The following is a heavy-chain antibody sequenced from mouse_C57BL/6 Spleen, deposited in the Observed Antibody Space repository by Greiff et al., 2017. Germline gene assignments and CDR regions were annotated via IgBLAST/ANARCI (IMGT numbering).Heavy chain of an antibody. V-gene: IGHV7-3*01. CDR2: IRNKANGYTT. CDR1: GFTFTDYY. Sequence: EVKVVESGGGLVQPGGSLSLSCAASGFTFTDYYMSWVRQPPGKALEWLGFIRNKANGYTTEYSASVKGLFTISRDNSQSVLYLQMNALRAQDSATYYCASYDGYDGGYAMDYWGQGTSVTVSS. J-gene: IGHJ4*01. D-gene: IGHD2-2*01. CDR3: ASYDGYDGGYAMDY.